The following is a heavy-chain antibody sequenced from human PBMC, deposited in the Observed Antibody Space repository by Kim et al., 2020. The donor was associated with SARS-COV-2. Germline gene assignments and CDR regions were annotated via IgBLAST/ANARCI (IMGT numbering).Heavy chain of an antibody. CDR1: GGSFSGYY. J-gene: IGHJ4*02. CDR2: INHSGST. D-gene: IGHD2-15*01. V-gene: IGHV4-34*01. CDR3: ARAPLDIVVVVAATSGVPAYFDY. Sequence: SETLSLTCAVYGGSFSGYYWSWIRQPPGKGLEWIGEINHSGSTNYNPSLKSRVPISVDTSKNQFSLKLSSVTAADTAVYYCARAPLDIVVVVAATSGVPAYFDYWGQGTLVTVAS.